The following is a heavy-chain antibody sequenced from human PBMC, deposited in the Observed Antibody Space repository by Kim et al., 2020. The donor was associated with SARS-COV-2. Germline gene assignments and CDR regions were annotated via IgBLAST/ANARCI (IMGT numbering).Heavy chain of an antibody. CDR1: GFTLNKFA. J-gene: IGHJ3*01. D-gene: IGHD2-2*01. Sequence: GGSLRLSCAAPGFTLNKFAMSWVRQAPGKGLEWVSIISFSGDITYYADSVKGRFTISRDNSKSTLYLQLNSLRAEDTALYYCAKGGSTSNYAFDLWGQGTLVTVSS. CDR3: AKGGSTSNYAFDL. CDR2: ISFSGDIT. V-gene: IGHV3-23*01.